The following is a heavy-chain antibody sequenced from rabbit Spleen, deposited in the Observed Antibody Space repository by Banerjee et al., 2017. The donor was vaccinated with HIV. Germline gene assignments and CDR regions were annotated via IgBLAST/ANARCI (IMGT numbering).Heavy chain of an antibody. CDR2: VNTGSNDKS. CDR3: ARDLPGVIGWNFGW. V-gene: IGHV1S45*01. Sequence: QLEESGGGLVQPEGSLTLTCTASGSSLDSGYYMCWVRQAPGKGLQWIACVNTGSNDKSRYASWAKGRFTFSKTSSTTVTLQMTSLTAADTATYFCARDLPGVIGWNFGWWGPGTLVTVS. J-gene: IGHJ4*01. CDR1: GSSLDSGYY. D-gene: IGHD1-1*01.